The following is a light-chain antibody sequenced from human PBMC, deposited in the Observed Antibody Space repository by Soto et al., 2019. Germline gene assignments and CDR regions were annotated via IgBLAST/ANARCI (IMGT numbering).Light chain of an antibody. J-gene: IGKJ1*01. CDR3: QQYNSYSWT. V-gene: IGKV1-5*01. Sequence: DIQMTQSPSTLSASVGDRVTITCRASQSFSTWLAWYQQKPGKAPKLLIYDASSLESGVPSRFSASGSGTEFTLTISSLQPDDFATYYCQQYNSYSWTFGQGTKVDIK. CDR2: DAS. CDR1: QSFSTW.